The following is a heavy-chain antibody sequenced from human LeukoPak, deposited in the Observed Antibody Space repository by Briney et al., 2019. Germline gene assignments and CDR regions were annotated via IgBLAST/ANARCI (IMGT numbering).Heavy chain of an antibody. Sequence: SETLSLTCTVSGGSISSYYWNWIRQPPGKGLEWIGYIYYSGSTNYSPSLRSRVTISVDTSKNQFSLKLSSVTAADTAVYYCARRPKFYYYGMDVWGHGTRVTVSS. V-gene: IGHV4-59*08. CDR3: ARRPKFYYYGMDV. CDR1: GGSISSYY. J-gene: IGHJ6*02. D-gene: IGHD6-6*01. CDR2: IYYSGST.